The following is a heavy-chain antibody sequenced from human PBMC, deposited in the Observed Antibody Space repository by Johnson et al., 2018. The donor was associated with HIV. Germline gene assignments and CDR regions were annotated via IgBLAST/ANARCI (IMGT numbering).Heavy chain of an antibody. CDR3: ARDQSWDDYVWGSPRADAFDI. CDR2: IWFDGSNK. D-gene: IGHD3-16*01. CDR1: GFTFSSYD. Sequence: QVQLVESGGGVVQPGRSLRLSCAASGFTFSSYDIHWVRQTPAKGLEWVAVIWFDGSNKYYADSVKGRFTISRDNSKNTLYLQMNSLRAEDTAVYYCARDQSWDDYVWGSPRADAFDIWGQGTMVTVSS. J-gene: IGHJ3*02. V-gene: IGHV3-33*08.